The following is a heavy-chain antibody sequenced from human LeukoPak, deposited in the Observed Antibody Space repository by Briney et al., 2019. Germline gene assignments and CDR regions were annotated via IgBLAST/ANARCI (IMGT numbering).Heavy chain of an antibody. V-gene: IGHV3-48*03. CDR1: GFTFSNYE. CDR3: ARDAGAYDSSGYFRENYYYGMDV. Sequence: GGSLRLSCAASGFTFSNYEMNWVRQASGKGLEWVSYISSSGSAKYYADSVKGRFTMSRDNVKNSLYLQMNSLRAEDTAVYYCARDAGAYDSSGYFRENYYYGMDVWGQGTTVTVSS. D-gene: IGHD3-22*01. J-gene: IGHJ6*02. CDR2: ISSSGSAK.